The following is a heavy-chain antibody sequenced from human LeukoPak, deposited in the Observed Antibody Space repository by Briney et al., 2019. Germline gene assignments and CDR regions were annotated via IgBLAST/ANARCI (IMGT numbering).Heavy chain of an antibody. CDR2: IGTAGDT. V-gene: IGHV3-13*01. J-gene: IGHJ6*02. CDR3: ARDRVGPNYYYGMDV. CDR1: GFTFSSYD. Sequence: GGSLRLSCAASGFTFSSYDMHWVRQATGKGLEWVSAIGTAGDTYYPGSVKGRFTISRENAKNSLYLQMNSLRAGDTAVYYCARDRVGPNYYYGMDVWGQGTTVTVSS. D-gene: IGHD1-26*01.